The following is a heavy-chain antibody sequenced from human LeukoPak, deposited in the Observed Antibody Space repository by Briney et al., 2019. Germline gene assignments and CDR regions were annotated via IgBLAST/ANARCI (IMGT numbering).Heavy chain of an antibody. Sequence: SETLSLTCTVSGGSTSSYYSSWIRQPPGKGLEWIAYIYSSGSTSYNPSLKSRVTISIDTSKSQFSLKLSSVTAADTAIYYCARSPYYDRDGYQFDYSGERTLVTVSS. CDR3: ARSPYYDRDGYQFDY. CDR2: IYSSGST. CDR1: GGSTSSYY. J-gene: IGHJ4*02. V-gene: IGHV4-59*08. D-gene: IGHD3-22*01.